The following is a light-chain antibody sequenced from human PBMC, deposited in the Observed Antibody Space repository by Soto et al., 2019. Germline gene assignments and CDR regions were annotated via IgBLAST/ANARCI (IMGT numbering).Light chain of an antibody. CDR3: AAWDDSLSGSYV. V-gene: IGLV1-47*02. CDR1: SSNIGSNY. Sequence: QSVLTQPPSASGTPGQMVTISCSGSSSNIGSNYVYWYQHLPGTAPKLLIFINDRRPSGVPERFSGSKSGTSASLAISGLRSEDEGDYYCAAWDDSLSGSYVFGTGTKDRP. J-gene: IGLJ1*01. CDR2: IND.